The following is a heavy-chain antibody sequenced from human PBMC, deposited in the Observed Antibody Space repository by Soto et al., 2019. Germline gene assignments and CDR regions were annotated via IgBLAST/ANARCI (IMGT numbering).Heavy chain of an antibody. CDR2: INAGNGNT. CDR1: GYTFTSYA. V-gene: IGHV1-3*01. J-gene: IGHJ4*02. D-gene: IGHD3-9*01. CDR3: ARPLRYFGLMGY. Sequence: QVQLVQSGAEVKKPGASVKVSCKASGYTFTSYAMHWVRQAPGQRLEWMGWINAGNGNTKYSQKFQGRVNITRDTSASTAYMELSSLRSEDTAVYYCARPLRYFGLMGYWGQGTLVTVSS.